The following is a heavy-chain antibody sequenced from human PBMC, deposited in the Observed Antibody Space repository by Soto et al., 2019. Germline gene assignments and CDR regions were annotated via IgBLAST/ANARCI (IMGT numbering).Heavy chain of an antibody. D-gene: IGHD3-16*01. CDR1: GYRFTRYW. CDR3: ATLKRGPYYFDY. J-gene: IGHJ4*02. CDR2: IHPGDSDT. V-gene: IGHV5-51*01. Sequence: EVQVVQSGAEVKKPGESLKISCEGSGYRFTRYWIGWVRQMPGKGLEWMGIIHPGDSDTRYSPSFQGQVTISVDKSISTAYLQSSSLKASDTAMYYCATLKRGPYYFDYWGQGTRVTVSS.